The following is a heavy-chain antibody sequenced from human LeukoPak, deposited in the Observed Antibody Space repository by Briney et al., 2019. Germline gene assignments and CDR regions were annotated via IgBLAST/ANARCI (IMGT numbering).Heavy chain of an antibody. J-gene: IGHJ4*02. CDR2: IKGDGNQK. V-gene: IGHV3-7*01. CDR1: GFTFSSYS. D-gene: IGHD2-8*01. Sequence: GGSLRLSCAASGFTFSSYSMNWVRQAPGKGLEWLANIKGDGNQKNYMDSVKGRFVISRDNAKNLLYLQMNSLKAEDTAVYYCMTNCGGDCWGQGTLVTVSS. CDR3: MTNCGGDC.